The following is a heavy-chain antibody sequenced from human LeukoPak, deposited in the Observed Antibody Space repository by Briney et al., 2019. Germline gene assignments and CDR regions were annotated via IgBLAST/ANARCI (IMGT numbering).Heavy chain of an antibody. Sequence: ASVKVSCKASGYTFTSYDINWVRQATGQGLEWMGWMNPNSGGTNYAQKFQGRVTMTRDTSISTAYMELSRLRSDDTAVYYCARVWGDRPNWYFDLWGRGTLVTVSS. CDR3: ARVWGDRPNWYFDL. J-gene: IGHJ2*01. CDR2: MNPNSGGT. D-gene: IGHD3-16*01. CDR1: GYTFTSYD. V-gene: IGHV1-2*02.